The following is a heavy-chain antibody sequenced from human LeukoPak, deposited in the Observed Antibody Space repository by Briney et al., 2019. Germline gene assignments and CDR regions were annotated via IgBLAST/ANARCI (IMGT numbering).Heavy chain of an antibody. CDR1: GYTLTELS. J-gene: IGHJ4*02. CDR3: ATGRTKWDLLNY. V-gene: IGHV1-24*01. D-gene: IGHD1-26*01. Sequence: ASVKVSCKVSGYTLTELSLHWVRQAPGKGLEWMGGLDPEDGEMIYSQKFQGRVTMTEDTSTDIANMEMSSLRSEDTAVYYCATGRTKWDLLNYWGQGTLVTVSS. CDR2: LDPEDGEM.